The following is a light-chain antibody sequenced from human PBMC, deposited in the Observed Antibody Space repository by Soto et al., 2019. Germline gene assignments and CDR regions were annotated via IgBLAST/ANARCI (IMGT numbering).Light chain of an antibody. CDR2: DAS. CDR1: QSVSSY. J-gene: IGKJ1*01. Sequence: EIVLTQSPATLSLSPGERATLPCRASQSVSSYLAWYQQKPGQAPRLLIYDASNRATGIPARFSGSGSGTDFTLTISSLQPDDFATYYCQQYNSYPWTFGQGTKVEIK. CDR3: QQYNSYPWT. V-gene: IGKV3-11*01.